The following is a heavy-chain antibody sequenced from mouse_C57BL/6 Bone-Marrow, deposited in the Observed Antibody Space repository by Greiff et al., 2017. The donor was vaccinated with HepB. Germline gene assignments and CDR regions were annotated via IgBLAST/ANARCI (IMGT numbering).Heavy chain of an antibody. CDR2: IDPSDSYT. J-gene: IGHJ2*01. Sequence: QVQLQQPGAELVKPGASVKLSCKASGYTFTSYWMQWVKQRPGQGLEWIGEIDPSDSYTNYNQKFKGKATLTVDTSSSTAYMQLSSLTSEDSAVYYCARWRFITTVVAPTFYFDYWGQGTTLTVSS. D-gene: IGHD1-1*01. V-gene: IGHV1-50*01. CDR3: ARWRFITTVVAPTFYFDY. CDR1: GYTFTSYW.